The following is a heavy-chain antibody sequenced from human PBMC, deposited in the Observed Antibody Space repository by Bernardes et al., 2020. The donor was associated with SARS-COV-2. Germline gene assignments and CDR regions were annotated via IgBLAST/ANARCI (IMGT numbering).Heavy chain of an antibody. CDR2: MRPDSGTT. J-gene: IGHJ4*02. CDR1: VYTFISYD. Sequence: ASVKVSCKASVYTFISYDILWVRQTAGQGLEWMGLMRPDSGTTGYAPRFQGRVTMTMDTSIDTAYMELSRLTSEDTAVYYCARGEGNYFDHWGQGTPVIVSS. V-gene: IGHV1-8*01. CDR3: ARGEGNYFDH.